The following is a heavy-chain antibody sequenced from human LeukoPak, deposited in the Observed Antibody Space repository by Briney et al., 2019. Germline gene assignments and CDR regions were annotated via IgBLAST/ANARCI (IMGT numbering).Heavy chain of an antibody. J-gene: IGHJ4*02. Sequence: SETLSLTCAISGGSFGGYYWSYIRQPPGKGLEWIGEINHSGSTNYNPSLKSRVTISVDTSKNQFSLKLSSVTAADTAVYYCARGTEVAVAGTGFDYWGQGTLVTVSS. D-gene: IGHD6-19*01. CDR3: ARGTEVAVAGTGFDY. V-gene: IGHV4-34*01. CDR1: GGSFGGYY. CDR2: INHSGST.